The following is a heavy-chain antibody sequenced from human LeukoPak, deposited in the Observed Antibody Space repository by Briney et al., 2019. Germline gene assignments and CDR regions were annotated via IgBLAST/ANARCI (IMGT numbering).Heavy chain of an antibody. Sequence: PGRSLRLSCAASGFTFDDYAMHWVRQAPGKGLEWVSGISWNSGSIGYADSVKGRFTISRDNAKNSLYLQMNSLRAEDMALYYCAKDNDSSGYSYAFGIWGQGTMVTVSS. CDR1: GFTFDDYA. J-gene: IGHJ3*02. CDR3: AKDNDSSGYSYAFGI. CDR2: ISWNSGSI. D-gene: IGHD3-22*01. V-gene: IGHV3-9*03.